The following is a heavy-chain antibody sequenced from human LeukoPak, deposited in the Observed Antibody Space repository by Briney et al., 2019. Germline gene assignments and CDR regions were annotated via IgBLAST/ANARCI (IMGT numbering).Heavy chain of an antibody. CDR2: IDPGDSFT. D-gene: IGHD2-8*02. CDR1: GYSFSSYW. J-gene: IGHJ4*02. Sequence: PGESLKISCKGSGYSFSSYWISWVRQMPGKGLEWMVRIDPGDSFTKYRPSLEGRVTISADKSLSTVYLQWSSLKASDTAIYYCARDGGGVSSWVSHWGQGTLVTVSS. CDR3: ARDGGGVSSWVSH. V-gene: IGHV5-10-1*01.